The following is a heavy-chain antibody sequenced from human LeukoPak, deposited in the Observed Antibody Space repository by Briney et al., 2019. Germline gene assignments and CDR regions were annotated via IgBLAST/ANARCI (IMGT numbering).Heavy chain of an antibody. J-gene: IGHJ5*02. D-gene: IGHD3-10*01. CDR2: IYSSGST. CDR1: LNSISSYY. CDR3: ALLWFGESNWFDP. V-gene: IGHV4-4*07. Sequence: ASETLSLTCTVSLNSISSYYWSWIRQPAGKGLEWIGRIYSSGSTNYNPSLKSRVTMSVDTSKSQFSLKLRSVTAADTAVYYCALLWFGESNWFDPWGQGTLVTVSS.